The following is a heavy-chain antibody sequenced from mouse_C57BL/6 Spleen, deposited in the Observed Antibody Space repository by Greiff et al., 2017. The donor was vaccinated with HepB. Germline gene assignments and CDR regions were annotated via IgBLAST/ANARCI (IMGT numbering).Heavy chain of an antibody. CDR3: ARRRVYDGYCGGYFDV. J-gene: IGHJ1*03. D-gene: IGHD2-3*01. CDR1: GYTFTSYW. V-gene: IGHV1-53*01. CDR2: INPSNGGT. Sequence: QVQLQQPGTELVKPGASVKLSCKASGYTFTSYWMHWVKQRPGQGLEWIGNINPSNGGTNYNEKFKSKATLTVDKSSSTAYMQLSSLTSEDSAVYECARRRVYDGYCGGYFDVWGTGTTVTVSS.